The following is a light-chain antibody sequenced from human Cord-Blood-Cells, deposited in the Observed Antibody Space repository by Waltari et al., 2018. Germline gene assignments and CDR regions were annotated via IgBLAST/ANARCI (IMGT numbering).Light chain of an antibody. CDR2: GAS. J-gene: IGKJ1*01. V-gene: IGKV3-15*01. CDR3: QQYNNWPPWT. Sequence: ELVMTPSPATLSVSPGERAAFSCRASQSVSSNLAWYQQKPGQAPRLLIYGASTRATGIPARFSGSGSGTEFTLTISSLQSEDFAVYYCQQYNNWPPWTFGQGTMMEIK. CDR1: QSVSSN.